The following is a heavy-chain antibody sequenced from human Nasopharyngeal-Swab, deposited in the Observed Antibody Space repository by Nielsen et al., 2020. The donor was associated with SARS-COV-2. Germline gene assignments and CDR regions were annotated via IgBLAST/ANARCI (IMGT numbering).Heavy chain of an antibody. V-gene: IGHV1-2*02. CDR1: GYTFTGYY. J-gene: IGHJ5*02. CDR2: INPNSGGT. CDR3: ARDGGYDPWFDP. D-gene: IGHD5-12*01. Sequence: ASVKVSCKASGYTFTGYYMHWVRQAPGQGLEWMGWINPNSGGTNYAQKFQGRVTMTRDTSISTAYMELSRLRSDDTAAYYCARDGGYDPWFDPWGQGTLVTVSS.